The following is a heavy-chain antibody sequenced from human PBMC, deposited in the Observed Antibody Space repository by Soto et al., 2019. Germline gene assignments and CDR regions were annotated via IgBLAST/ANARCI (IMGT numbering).Heavy chain of an antibody. V-gene: IGHV4-31*03. CDR3: ARDGDGSGYFLDY. Sequence: QVQLQEAGPGLVKPSQTLSLICTVSGGSISRGGYYWSWIRQHPGKGLEWIGYIYSSGGTYYNPSLKSRLTISLDTSKNHFSLNLNSVTAADTAVYYCARDGDGSGYFLDYWGQGALVTVSS. CDR2: IYSSGGT. J-gene: IGHJ4*02. CDR1: GGSISRGGYY. D-gene: IGHD3-22*01.